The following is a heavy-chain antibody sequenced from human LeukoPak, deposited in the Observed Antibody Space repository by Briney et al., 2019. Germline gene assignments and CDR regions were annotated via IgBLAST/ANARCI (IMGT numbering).Heavy chain of an antibody. CDR1: GFTVSSKY. V-gene: IGHV3-53*01. Sequence: GGSLRLFCAASGFTVSSKYMSWVRQAPGKGLEWVSVIYSGGSTNYADSVKGRFTISRDNSKNTLYLQMNSLRAEDTAVYYCARGLGCGDYYDYYYMDVWGKGTTVTVSS. J-gene: IGHJ6*03. CDR3: ARGLGCGDYYDYYYMDV. CDR2: IYSGGST. D-gene: IGHD4-17*01.